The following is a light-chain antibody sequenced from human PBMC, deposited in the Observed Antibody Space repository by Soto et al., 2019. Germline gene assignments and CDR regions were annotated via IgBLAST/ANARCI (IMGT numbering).Light chain of an antibody. V-gene: IGKV3-11*02. CDR3: QQRSDWEFT. CDR2: NAS. Sequence: ETVLTQSPATLSLSPGERATLSCRASESVRSYLAWYQQKPGQAPRLLIYNASKRAAGIPARFSGSGSGSDFTLTGSSLEPDYFAIYYCQQRSDWEFTFGPGTRVDMK. CDR1: ESVRSY. J-gene: IGKJ3*01.